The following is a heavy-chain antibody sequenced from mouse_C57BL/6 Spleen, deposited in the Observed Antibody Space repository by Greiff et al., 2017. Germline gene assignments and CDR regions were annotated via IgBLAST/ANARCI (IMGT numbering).Heavy chain of an antibody. D-gene: IGHD1-1*01. CDR3: ADYYGSGYYWFAD. J-gene: IGHJ3*01. CDR2: IYPGDGDT. CDR1: GYAFSSYW. V-gene: IGHV1-80*01. Sequence: VQLQQSGAELVKPGASVKISCKASGYAFSSYWMNWVKQRPGQGLEWIGQIYPGDGDTNYNGKFKGKATLTADKSSSTAYMQLSSLTSEDSAVYFCADYYGSGYYWFADWGQGTLVTVSA.